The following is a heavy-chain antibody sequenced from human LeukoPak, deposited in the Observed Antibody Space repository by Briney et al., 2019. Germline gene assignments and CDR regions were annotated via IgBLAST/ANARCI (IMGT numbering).Heavy chain of an antibody. CDR1: GFTFSSYA. CDR2: ISSSGGST. Sequence: GGSLRLSCAASGFTFSSYAMSWVRQAPGKGLEWVSAISSSGGSTYYADSVKGRFTISRDNSKNTLYLQMNSLRAEDTAVYYCAKWPQSYGLFDYWGQGTLVTVSS. CDR3: AKWPQSYGLFDY. D-gene: IGHD3-10*01. V-gene: IGHV3-23*01. J-gene: IGHJ4*02.